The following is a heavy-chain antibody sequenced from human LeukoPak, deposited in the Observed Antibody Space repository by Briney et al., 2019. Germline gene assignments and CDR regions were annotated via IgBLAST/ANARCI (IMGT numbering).Heavy chain of an antibody. CDR3: AVGRTAGIAARTFDY. CDR1: GGSISSYY. CDR2: IYYSGST. D-gene: IGHD6-6*01. J-gene: IGHJ4*02. V-gene: IGHV4-59*04. Sequence: PSETLSLTCTVSGGSISSYYWSWIRQPPGKGLEWIGYIYYSGSTYYNPSLKSRVTISVDTSKNQFSLKLSSVTAADTAVYYCAVGRTAGIAARTFDYWGQGTLVTVSS.